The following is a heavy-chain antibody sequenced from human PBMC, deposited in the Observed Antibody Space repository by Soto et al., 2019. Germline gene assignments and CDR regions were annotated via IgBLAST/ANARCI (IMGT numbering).Heavy chain of an antibody. Sequence: GGSLRLSCAASGFTFSSYGMHWVRQAPGKGLEWVAVISYDGSNKYYADSVKGRFTISRDNSKNTLYLQMNSLRAEDTAVYYCAKDGFYGSGSPYYFDYWGQGTLVTVSS. CDR2: ISYDGSNK. CDR3: AKDGFYGSGSPYYFDY. J-gene: IGHJ4*02. V-gene: IGHV3-30*18. CDR1: GFTFSSYG. D-gene: IGHD3-10*01.